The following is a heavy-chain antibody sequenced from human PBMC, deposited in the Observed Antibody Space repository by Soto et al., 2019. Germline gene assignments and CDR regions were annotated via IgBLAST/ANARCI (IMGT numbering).Heavy chain of an antibody. V-gene: IGHV3-53*01. J-gene: IGHJ6*02. CDR3: ARDQRSSGSKQWGYYYYGMDV. Sequence: EVQLVESGGGLIQPGGSLRLSCAASGFTVSSNYMSWVRQAPGKGLEWVSVIYSGGSTYYADSVKGRFTISRDNSKNTLYLQMNSLRAEDTAVYYCARDQRSSGSKQWGYYYYGMDVWGQGTTVTVSS. CDR2: IYSGGST. D-gene: IGHD6-19*01. CDR1: GFTVSSNY.